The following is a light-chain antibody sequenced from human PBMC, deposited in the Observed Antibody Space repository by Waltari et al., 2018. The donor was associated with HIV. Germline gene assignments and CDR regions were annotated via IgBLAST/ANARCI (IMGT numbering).Light chain of an antibody. CDR1: TSDIGGYNY. CDR2: AVT. J-gene: IGLJ3*02. Sequence: QSALTQPTSASGSPGQPVTVSCTSTTSDIGGYNYVSWYPQHPGKAPKLIMYAVTKRPSGVRERFSGSKSGNTASLTVSGLQAEDEADYYCSSYAGTNKVFGGGTKLTVL. CDR3: SSYAGTNKV. V-gene: IGLV2-8*01.